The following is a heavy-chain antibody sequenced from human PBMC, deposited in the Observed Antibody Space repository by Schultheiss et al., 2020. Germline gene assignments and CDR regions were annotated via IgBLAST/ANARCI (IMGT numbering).Heavy chain of an antibody. CDR1: GGSISSYY. CDR3: ARTTGGMDV. J-gene: IGHJ6*02. V-gene: IGHV4-59*01. CDR2: IYSSGST. D-gene: IGHD1-1*01. Sequence: SETLSLTCTVSGGSISSYYWSWIRQPPGKKPEWIGNIYSSGSTSYNPSLKSRVTISVDTSKNQFSLNLRSMTAADTAVYYCARTTGGMDVWGQGTTVTVSS.